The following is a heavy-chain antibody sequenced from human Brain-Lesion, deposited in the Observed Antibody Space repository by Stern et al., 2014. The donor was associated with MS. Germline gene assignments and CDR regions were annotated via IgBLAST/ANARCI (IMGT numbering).Heavy chain of an antibody. CDR1: GYRFTSNW. V-gene: IGHV5-51*01. D-gene: IGHD6-6*01. Sequence: DQLVQSGAEVKKPGESLKISCKGSGYRFTSNWIGWGRQMPGKGLEWMGIIWRGDSDTRYSPSFQGQVTISADKSISTAYLQWSSLQASDTAMYYCARRGDSSSSGFDYWGQGTLVIVSS. J-gene: IGHJ4*02. CDR3: ARRGDSSSSGFDY. CDR2: IWRGDSDT.